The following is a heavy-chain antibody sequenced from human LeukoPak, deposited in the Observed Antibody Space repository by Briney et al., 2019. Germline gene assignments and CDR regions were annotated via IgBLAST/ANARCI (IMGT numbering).Heavy chain of an antibody. CDR3: AELGITMIGGV. CDR1: GFTVSSNY. V-gene: IGHV3-53*01. D-gene: IGHD3-10*02. J-gene: IGHJ6*04. Sequence: PGGSLRLSCAASGFTVSSNYMSWVRQAPGKGLEWVSVIYSGDSTYYADSVKGRFTISRDNSKNTLYLQVNSLRAEDTAVYYCAELGITMIGGVWGKGTTVTISS. CDR2: IYSGDST.